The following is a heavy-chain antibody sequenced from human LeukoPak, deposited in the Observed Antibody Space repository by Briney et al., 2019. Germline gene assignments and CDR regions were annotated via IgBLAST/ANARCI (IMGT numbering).Heavy chain of an antibody. CDR3: AKDCCSSSWTPSVY. Sequence: GGSLRLSCAASGFTSSSYAMSWVRQAPGKGLEWVSAISGSGGSTYYADSVKGRFTISRDNSKNTLYLQMNSLRAEDTAVYYCAKDCCSSSWTPSVYWGQGTLVTVSS. J-gene: IGHJ4*02. V-gene: IGHV3-23*01. D-gene: IGHD6-13*01. CDR1: GFTSSSYA. CDR2: ISGSGGST.